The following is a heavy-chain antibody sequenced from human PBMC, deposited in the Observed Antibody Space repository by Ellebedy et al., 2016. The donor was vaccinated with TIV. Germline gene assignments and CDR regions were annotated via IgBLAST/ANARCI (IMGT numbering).Heavy chain of an antibody. Sequence: PGGSLRLSCAGSGFTFSAYWMSRVRQTPGKGLEWVATIKKDGSEKYLVDSVKGRFAISRDNAKKSLYHQMGGLRVEDTALYYCVRGRGDYRFFDLWGRGTLVTVSS. D-gene: IGHD2-21*01. CDR2: IKKDGSEK. V-gene: IGHV3-7*03. CDR3: VRGRGDYRFFDL. J-gene: IGHJ2*01. CDR1: GFTFSAYW.